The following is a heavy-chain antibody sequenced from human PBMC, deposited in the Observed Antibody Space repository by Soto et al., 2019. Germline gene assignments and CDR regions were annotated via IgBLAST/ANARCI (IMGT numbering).Heavy chain of an antibody. CDR2: IYYSGST. J-gene: IGHJ4*02. V-gene: IGHV4-59*01. D-gene: IGHD6-19*01. Sequence: SETLSLTCPVSGCTISSYYWSWIRQPPGKGLEWIGYIYYSGSTNYNPSLKSRVTISVDTSKNQFSLKLSSVTAADTAVYYCAREAHHSSGWYPLYFDYWGQGTLVTVSS. CDR1: GCTISSYY. CDR3: AREAHHSSGWYPLYFDY.